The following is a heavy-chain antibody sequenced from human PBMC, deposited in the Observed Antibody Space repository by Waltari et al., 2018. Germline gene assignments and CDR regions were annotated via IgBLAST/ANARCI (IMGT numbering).Heavy chain of an antibody. D-gene: IGHD6-19*01. J-gene: IGHJ6*02. CDR2: IYYSGST. Sequence: QLQLQESGPGLVKPSETLSLTCTVSGGSISSSSYYWGWIRQPPGKGLEWIGSIYYSGSTYYNPSLKSRVTISVDTSKNQFSLKLSSVTAADTAVYYCARDSSSPHSSGWYGDYYYYGMDVWGQGTTVTVSS. V-gene: IGHV4-39*07. CDR3: ARDSSSPHSSGWYGDYYYYGMDV. CDR1: GGSISSSSYY.